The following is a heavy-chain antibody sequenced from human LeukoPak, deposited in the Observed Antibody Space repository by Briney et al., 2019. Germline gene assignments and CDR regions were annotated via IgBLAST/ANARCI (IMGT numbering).Heavy chain of an antibody. J-gene: IGHJ4*02. D-gene: IGHD3-22*01. CDR1: GFTFSSYA. CDR2: ISGSGGST. Sequence: GGSLRLSCAASGFTFSSYAMSWVRRAPGKGLEWVSAISGSGGSTYYADSVKGRFTISRDNSKNTLYLQMNSLRAEDTAVYYCAKGFRDYDSSGYYYGPRGPFDYWGQGTLVTVSS. CDR3: AKGFRDYDSSGYYYGPRGPFDY. V-gene: IGHV3-23*01.